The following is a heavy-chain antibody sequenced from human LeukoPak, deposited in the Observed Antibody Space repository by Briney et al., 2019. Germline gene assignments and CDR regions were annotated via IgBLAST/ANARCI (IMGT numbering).Heavy chain of an antibody. V-gene: IGHV4-31*03. CDR2: IYYSGST. CDR3: ARDSSGWLYLDS. J-gene: IGHJ4*02. CDR1: GGSITGGYYY. Sequence: SQTLYLTCNVSGGSITGGYYYWTWLRHHPGKGLEWIGYIYYSGSTYYNPSLKIRLTISLDTSENQFSLKLTSVTAADTAVYYCARDSSGWLYLDSWGQGTLVTVSS. D-gene: IGHD6-19*01.